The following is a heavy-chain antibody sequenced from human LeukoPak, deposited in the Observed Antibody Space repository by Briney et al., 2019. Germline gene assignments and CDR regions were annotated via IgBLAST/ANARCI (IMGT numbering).Heavy chain of an antibody. V-gene: IGHV4-34*01. CDR1: GGSFSGYY. D-gene: IGHD5-18*01. J-gene: IGHJ4*02. CDR2: INHSGST. Sequence: PSETLSLTCAVYGGSFSGYYWSWIRQPPGKGLEWIGEINHSGSTNYNPSLKSRVTISVDTSKNQFSLKLSSVTAADTAVYYCARGLEDTAMVRYFDYWGQGTLVTVSS. CDR3: ARGLEDTAMVRYFDY.